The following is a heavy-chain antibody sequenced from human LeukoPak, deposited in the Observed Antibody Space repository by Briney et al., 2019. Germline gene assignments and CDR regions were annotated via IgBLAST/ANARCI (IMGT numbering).Heavy chain of an antibody. CDR2: ISGSGGST. CDR1: GFTFSSYA. J-gene: IGHJ4*02. Sequence: PGGSLRLSCAASGFTFSSYAMSWVRQAPGEGLEWVSAISGSGGSTYYADSVKGRFTISRDNSKNTLYLQMNSLRAEDTAVYYCAIFSIAAAQGSCWGQGTLVTVSS. V-gene: IGHV3-23*01. D-gene: IGHD6-13*01. CDR3: AIFSIAAAQGSC.